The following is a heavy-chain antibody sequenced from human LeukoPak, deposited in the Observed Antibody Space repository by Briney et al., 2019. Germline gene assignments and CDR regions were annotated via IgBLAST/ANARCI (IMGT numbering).Heavy chain of an antibody. D-gene: IGHD3-22*01. Sequence: GESLKISCRGSGYSFTSYWICWVRQMPGKGLEWMGIIYPGDSDTRYSPSFQGQVTISADKSISTAYLQWSSLKASDTAMYYCARRYSYYEDAFDIWGQGTMVTVSS. CDR2: IYPGDSDT. J-gene: IGHJ3*02. CDR1: GYSFTSYW. V-gene: IGHV5-51*01. CDR3: ARRYSYYEDAFDI.